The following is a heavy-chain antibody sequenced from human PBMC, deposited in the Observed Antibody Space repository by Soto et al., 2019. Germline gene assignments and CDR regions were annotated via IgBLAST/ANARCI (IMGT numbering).Heavy chain of an antibody. CDR3: AKDTRGINNWFDP. D-gene: IGHD3-16*01. CDR2: ISYDGSNK. J-gene: IGHJ5*02. V-gene: IGHV3-30*18. CDR1: GFTFSSYG. Sequence: GGSLRLSCAASGFTFSSYGMHWVRKAPGKGLEWVAVISYDGSNKYYADSVKGRFTISRDNSKKTLYLQMNSLRAEDTAVYYCAKDTRGINNWFDPWGQGT.